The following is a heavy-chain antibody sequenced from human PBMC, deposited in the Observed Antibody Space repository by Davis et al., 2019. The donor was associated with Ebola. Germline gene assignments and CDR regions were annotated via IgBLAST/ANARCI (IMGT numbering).Heavy chain of an antibody. CDR3: VREEVTADY. Sequence: GESLKISCAASGFIFTRYWMSWVRQVPGKGLVWVSRINTSGTTTTYADSVKGRFTISRDNAKNTVYLQMNGLRAEDTAVYYCVREEVTADYWGQGTLVTVSS. V-gene: IGHV3-74*01. J-gene: IGHJ4*02. CDR2: INTSGTTT. D-gene: IGHD2-21*02. CDR1: GFIFTRYW.